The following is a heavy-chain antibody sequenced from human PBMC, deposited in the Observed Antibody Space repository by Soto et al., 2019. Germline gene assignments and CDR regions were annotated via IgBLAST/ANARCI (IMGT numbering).Heavy chain of an antibody. CDR3: ARAPWDYGDPHGRFDP. CDR2: ISAYNGNT. Sequence: QVQLVQSGAEVKKPGASVKVSCKASGYTFTSYGIRWVRQAPGQGLEWMGWISAYNGNTNYAQKLQGRVTMTTDTSTSTAYMELRSLRSDDTAVYYCARAPWDYGDPHGRFDPWGQGTLVTVSS. CDR1: GYTFTSYG. D-gene: IGHD4-17*01. J-gene: IGHJ5*02. V-gene: IGHV1-18*01.